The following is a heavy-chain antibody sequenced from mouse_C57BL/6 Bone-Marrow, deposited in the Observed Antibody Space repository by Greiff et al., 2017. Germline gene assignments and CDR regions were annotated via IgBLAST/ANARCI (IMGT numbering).Heavy chain of an antibody. J-gene: IGHJ2*01. CDR3: ARGSSRCFDY. Sequence: EVMLVESGGGLVQPGGSLSLSCAASGFTFTDYYMSWVRQPPGKALEWMGFIRNKANGYTTEYSASVKGRFTISRDNSQSILYLQMNALRAEDSATYYCARGSSRCFDYWGQGTTLTVSS. D-gene: IGHD1-1*01. V-gene: IGHV7-3*01. CDR2: IRNKANGYTT. CDR1: GFTFTDYY.